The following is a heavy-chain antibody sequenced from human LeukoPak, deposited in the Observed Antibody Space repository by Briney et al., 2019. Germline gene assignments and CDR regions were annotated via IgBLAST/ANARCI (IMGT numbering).Heavy chain of an antibody. CDR1: GFTFSDYY. V-gene: IGHV3-11*01. J-gene: IGHJ4*02. Sequence: GGSLRLSCAASGFTFSDYYMSWIRQAPGKGLEWVSYISSSGSTIYYADSVKGRFTISRDNAKNSLYLQMDSLRAEDTAVYYCARARPRGVNYFDYWGQGTLVTVSS. CDR3: ARARPRGVNYFDY. CDR2: ISSSGSTI. D-gene: IGHD3-10*01.